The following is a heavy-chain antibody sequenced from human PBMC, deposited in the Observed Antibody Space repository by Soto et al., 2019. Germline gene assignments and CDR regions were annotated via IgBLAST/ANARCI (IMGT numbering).Heavy chain of an antibody. D-gene: IGHD2-15*01. CDR3: AKLVIGYCSGNTCDDY. J-gene: IGHJ4*02. CDR1: GFTFSYG. Sequence: VQLLESGGGLIQPAGSLRLSCAASGFTFSYGIHWLRQAPGKGLERVAYISYDSSNKFYGDSVKGRFTISRDNSKNTQFLQMNSLRAEDTAVYYCAKLVIGYCSGNTCDDYWGQGTLVAVSS. V-gene: IGHV3-30*18. CDR2: ISYDSSNK.